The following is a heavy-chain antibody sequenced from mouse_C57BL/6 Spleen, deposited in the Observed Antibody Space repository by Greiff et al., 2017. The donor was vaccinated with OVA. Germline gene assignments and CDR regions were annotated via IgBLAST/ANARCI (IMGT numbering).Heavy chain of an antibody. D-gene: IGHD2-4*01. Sequence: VQLQQSGAELVKPGASVKLSCKASGYTFTEYTIHWVKQRSGQGLEWIGWFYPGSGSIKYNEKFKDKATLTADKSSSTVYMELSRLTSEDSAVYVCARHEEAYYDYRGYFEVWGTGTTVTVSS. CDR2: FYPGSGSI. J-gene: IGHJ1*03. CDR3: ARHEEAYYDYRGYFEV. CDR1: GYTFTEYT. V-gene: IGHV1-62-2*01.